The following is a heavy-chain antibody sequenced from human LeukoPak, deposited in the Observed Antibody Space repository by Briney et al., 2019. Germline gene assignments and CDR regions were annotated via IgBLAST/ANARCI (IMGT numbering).Heavy chain of an antibody. CDR3: AKDLRAHRGSGGPYVDT. V-gene: IGHV3-30*18. Sequence: GRSLRLSCAASGFSFGTYGMHWVHQAPGKGLEWVALISYDENYRNYADSVRGRFSISRDTSRNTLFLQMNGLRTEDTAVYYCAKDLRAHRGSGGPYVDTWGQGTLVTVSS. J-gene: IGHJ5*02. CDR1: GFSFGTYG. D-gene: IGHD3-10*01. CDR2: ISYDENYR.